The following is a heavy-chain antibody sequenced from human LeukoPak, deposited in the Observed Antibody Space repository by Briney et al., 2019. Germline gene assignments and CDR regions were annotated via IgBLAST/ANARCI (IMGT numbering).Heavy chain of an antibody. CDR1: GFTFSNYA. Sequence: QSGGSLRLSCAASGFTFSNYAMNWVRQAPGKGLEWVANIKQDGSEKYYVDSVKGRFTISRDNAKNSLYLQMNSLRAEDTAVYYCASLGGSSSWYHYYYYYMDVWGKGTTVTVSS. V-gene: IGHV3-7*01. J-gene: IGHJ6*03. CDR2: IKQDGSEK. CDR3: ASLGGSSSWYHYYYYYMDV. D-gene: IGHD6-13*01.